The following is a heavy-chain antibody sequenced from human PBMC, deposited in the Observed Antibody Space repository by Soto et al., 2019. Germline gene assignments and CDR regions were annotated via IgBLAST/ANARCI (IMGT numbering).Heavy chain of an antibody. CDR2: ISGSGGST. CDR3: AKGLSTYYDILTGYFGHYYYGMDV. D-gene: IGHD3-9*01. V-gene: IGHV3-23*01. Sequence: GGSLRLSCAASGFTFSSYAMSWVRQAPGKGLEWVSAISGSGGSTYYADSVKGRFTISRDNSKNTLYLQMNSLRAEDTAVYYCAKGLSTYYDILTGYFGHYYYGMDVWGQGTTVTVS. J-gene: IGHJ6*02. CDR1: GFTFSSYA.